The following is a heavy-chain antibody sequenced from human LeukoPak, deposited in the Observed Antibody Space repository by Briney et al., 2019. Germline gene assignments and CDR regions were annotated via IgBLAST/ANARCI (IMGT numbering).Heavy chain of an antibody. D-gene: IGHD1-26*01. J-gene: IGHJ4*02. V-gene: IGHV3-74*01. CDR3: ARGYSGTYRLDY. CDR1: GFTFSSYW. CDR2: INTDGSST. Sequence: PGGSLRLSCAVFGFTFSSYWMHWVRQAPGKGLVWVSRINTDGSSTTYADSAKGRFTISRDNAKNTLYLQMNSLRAEDTAVYYCARGYSGTYRLDYWGQGTLVTVSS.